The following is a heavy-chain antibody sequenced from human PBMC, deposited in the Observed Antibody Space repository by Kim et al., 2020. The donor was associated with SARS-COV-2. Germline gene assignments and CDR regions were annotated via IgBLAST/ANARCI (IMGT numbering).Heavy chain of an antibody. CDR2: ISGSGGST. CDR1: GFSFSNYA. D-gene: IGHD2-15*01. V-gene: IGHV3-23*01. J-gene: IGHJ4*02. CDR3: AKAPPSPSGASCYSFDY. Sequence: GGSLRLSCAASGFSFSNYAMSWVRQAPGKGLEWVSAISGSGGSTHYADSVKGRFTISRDNSKNTLYLQMNSLRAEDTAVYYCAKAPPSPSGASCYSFDYWGQGTLVTVSS.